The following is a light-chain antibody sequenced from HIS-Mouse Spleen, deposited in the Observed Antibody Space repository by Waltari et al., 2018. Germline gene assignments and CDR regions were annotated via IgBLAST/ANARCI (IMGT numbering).Light chain of an antibody. CDR2: EDS. J-gene: IGLJ3*02. V-gene: IGLV3-10*01. CDR1: ALPKKY. CDR3: YSTDSSGNHWV. Sequence: SYELTQPPSVSVSPGQTARITCSGDALPKKYAYWYQQKSGQAPVLVIDEDSKRPSEIPERFSGSSSGTMATLTISGAQVEDEADYYCYSTDSSGNHWVFGGGTKLTVL.